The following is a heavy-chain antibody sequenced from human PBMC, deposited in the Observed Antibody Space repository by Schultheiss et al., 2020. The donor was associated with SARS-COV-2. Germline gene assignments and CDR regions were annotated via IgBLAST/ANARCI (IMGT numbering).Heavy chain of an antibody. D-gene: IGHD2-2*01. CDR2: IRSKAYGGTT. CDR1: GFTFGDYA. Sequence: GESLKISCTASGFTFGDYAMSWVRQAPGKGLEWVGFIRSKAYGGTTEYAASVKGRFTISRDDSKSIAYLQMNSLKTEDTAVYYCARDYCSSTSCYYYYGMDVWGQGTTVTVSS. V-gene: IGHV3-49*04. CDR3: ARDYCSSTSCYYYYGMDV. J-gene: IGHJ6*02.